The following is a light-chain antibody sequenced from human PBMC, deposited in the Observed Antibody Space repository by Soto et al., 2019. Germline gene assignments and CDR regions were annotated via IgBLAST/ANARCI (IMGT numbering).Light chain of an antibody. CDR2: DVS. CDR3: SSYTSSSTLV. J-gene: IGLJ1*01. CDR1: SSDVGDYNY. Sequence: QSVLTQPASVSGSPGQSITISCTGTSSDVGDYNYVSWYQQHPGKAPKVMIYDVSNRPSGFSNRLSASKSANTASLTFSGLQAEDEAEYYCSSYTSSSTLVFGTGTKVTVL. V-gene: IGLV2-14*01.